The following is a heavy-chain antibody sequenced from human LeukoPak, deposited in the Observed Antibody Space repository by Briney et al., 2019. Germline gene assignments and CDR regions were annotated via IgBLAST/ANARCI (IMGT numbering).Heavy chain of an antibody. CDR1: GFTFDDYA. Sequence: PGGSLRLSCAASGFTFDDYAMHWVRQAPGKGLEWVSLISGDGGSTYYADSVKDRFTISRDNSKNSLYLQMNSLRTEDTALYYCAKDIQLWRDFDYWGQGTLVTVSS. CDR3: AKDIQLWRDFDY. J-gene: IGHJ4*02. CDR2: ISGDGGST. V-gene: IGHV3-43*02. D-gene: IGHD5-18*01.